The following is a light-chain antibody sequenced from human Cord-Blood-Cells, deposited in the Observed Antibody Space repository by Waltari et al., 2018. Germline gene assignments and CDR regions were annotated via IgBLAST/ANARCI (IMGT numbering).Light chain of an antibody. V-gene: IGLV7-46*01. Sequence: QAVVTQEPSLTVSPGGTVTLTCGSSTGAVTSGHYPYWFQQKPGQAPRKLVYATSNKHSWTPARFSGSLLGGKAALTLSGAQPEDEAEYYCLLSYSGAWVFGGGTKLTVL. CDR3: LLSYSGAWV. CDR1: TGAVTSGHY. J-gene: IGLJ3*02. CDR2: ATS.